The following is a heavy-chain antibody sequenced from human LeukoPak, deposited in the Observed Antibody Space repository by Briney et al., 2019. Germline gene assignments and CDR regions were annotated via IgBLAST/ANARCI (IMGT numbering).Heavy chain of an antibody. V-gene: IGHV1-46*03. CDR1: GYTFTSYY. CDR2: INPSGGST. CDR3: ARAGLGYCSSTSCYGGYWFDP. D-gene: IGHD2-2*01. Sequence: ASVKVSCKASGYTFTSYYMHWVRQAPGQGLEWMGIINPSGGSTRYAQKFQGRVTMTRDTSTSTVYIELSSLRSEDTAVYYCARAGLGYCSSTSCYGGYWFDPWGQGTLVTVSS. J-gene: IGHJ5*02.